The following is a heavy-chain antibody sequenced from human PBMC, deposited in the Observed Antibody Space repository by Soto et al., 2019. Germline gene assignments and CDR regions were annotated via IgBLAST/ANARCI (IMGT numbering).Heavy chain of an antibody. CDR1: GGTFSSYR. CDR2: IVPIYRTA. CDR3: ARDSGAKLSSS. D-gene: IGHD6-13*01. Sequence: QVQLVQSGAEVKKPGSSAKVSCKASGGTFSSYRINWVRQAPGQGLEWVGGIVPIYRTADYAQKFQGRVTITADESARTAYMELRSLKSQDTAVYYCARDSGAKLSSSWGQGTLVTVSS. V-gene: IGHV1-69*01. J-gene: IGHJ4*02.